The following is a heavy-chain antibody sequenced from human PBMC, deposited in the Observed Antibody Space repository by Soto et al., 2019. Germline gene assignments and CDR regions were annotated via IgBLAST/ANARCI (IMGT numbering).Heavy chain of an antibody. CDR1: GFTFSSYG. CDR2: IWYDGSNK. V-gene: IGHV3-33*01. CDR3: AREVGYCSSTSCLSGMDV. Sequence: QVQLVESGGGVVQPGRSLRLSCAASGFTFSSYGMHWVRQAPGKGLEWVAVIWYDGSNKYYADSVNGRFTISRDKSKNTLYRQMNSLRAEDTAVYYCAREVGYCSSTSCLSGMDVWCQGTTVTVSS. J-gene: IGHJ6*02. D-gene: IGHD2-2*03.